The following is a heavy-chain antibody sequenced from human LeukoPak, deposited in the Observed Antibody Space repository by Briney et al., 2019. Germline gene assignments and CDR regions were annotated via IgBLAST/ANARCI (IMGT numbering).Heavy chain of an antibody. V-gene: IGHV1-8*01. CDR2: MNPNSGNT. D-gene: IGHD3-10*01. J-gene: IGHJ4*02. Sequence: ASVKVSCKASGYTFTSYDINWVRQATGQGLEWMGWMNPNSGNTDYAQKFQGRVTMTRDTSISTAYMELSRLRSDDTAVYYCARPNGSGSYAHWGQGTLVTVSS. CDR1: GYTFTSYD. CDR3: ARPNGSGSYAH.